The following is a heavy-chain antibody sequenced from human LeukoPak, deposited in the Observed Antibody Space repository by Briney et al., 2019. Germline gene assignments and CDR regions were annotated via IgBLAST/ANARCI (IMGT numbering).Heavy chain of an antibody. CDR3: ARDQLGFDYDVLTGSVGVDY. V-gene: IGHV3-30-3*01. J-gene: IGHJ4*02. CDR2: ISYDGSNK. Sequence: PGGSLRLSCAASGFTFSSYAMHWVRQAPGKGLEWVAVISYDGSNKYYADSVKGRFTISRDNSKNTLYLQMNSLRVEDTAVYYCARDQLGFDYDVLTGSVGVDYWGQGTLVTVSS. D-gene: IGHD3-9*01. CDR1: GFTFSSYA.